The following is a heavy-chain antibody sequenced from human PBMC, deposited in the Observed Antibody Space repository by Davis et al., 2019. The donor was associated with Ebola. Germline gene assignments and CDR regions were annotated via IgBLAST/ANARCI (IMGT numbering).Heavy chain of an antibody. CDR1: GFTFTNYW. D-gene: IGHD1-26*01. CDR3: AGFYSGGFFDY. CDR2: IKQDGSEK. V-gene: IGHV3-7*03. J-gene: IGHJ4*02. Sequence: GESLKISCAASGFTFTNYWMTWVRQAPAKGLEWAANIKQDGSEKHYVDPVKGRFTISRDNAKNSLYLQMNSLGAEDTAVYDCAGFYSGGFFDYWGQGTLVTVSS.